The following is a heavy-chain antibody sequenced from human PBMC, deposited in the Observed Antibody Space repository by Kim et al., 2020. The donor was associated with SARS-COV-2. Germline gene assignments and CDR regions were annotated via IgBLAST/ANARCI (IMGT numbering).Heavy chain of an antibody. V-gene: IGHV3-15*01. CDR1: GFTFSNAW. CDR3: TTDPTQAAAGWFDP. J-gene: IGHJ5*02. D-gene: IGHD6-13*01. Sequence: GGSLRLSCAASGFTFSNAWMSWVRQAPGKGLEWVGRIKSKTDGGTTDYAAPVKGRFTISRDDSKNTLYLKMNSRKTEATAEYYCTTDPTQAAAGWFDPWGQGTLVTVSS. CDR2: IKSKTDGGTT.